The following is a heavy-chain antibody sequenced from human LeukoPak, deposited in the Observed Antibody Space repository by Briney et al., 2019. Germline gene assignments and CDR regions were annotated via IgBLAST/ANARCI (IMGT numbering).Heavy chain of an antibody. CDR2: INSDGSST. J-gene: IGHJ4*02. Sequence: GGSLRLSCAASGFTFSSYWMHWVRQAPGKGLVWVSRINSDGSSTSYADSVKGRFTISRDNAKNTLYLQMNSLRAEDMAVYYCAKESSEWELQRDLDYWGQGTLVTVSS. CDR3: AKESSEWELQRDLDY. V-gene: IGHV3-74*01. CDR1: GFTFSSYW. D-gene: IGHD1-26*01.